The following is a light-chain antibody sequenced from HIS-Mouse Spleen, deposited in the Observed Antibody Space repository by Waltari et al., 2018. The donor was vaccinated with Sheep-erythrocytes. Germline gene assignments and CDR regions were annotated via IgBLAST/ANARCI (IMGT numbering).Light chain of an antibody. V-gene: IGLV1-36*01. CDR1: SSNIANNA. CDR2: YDD. J-gene: IGLJ2*01. Sequence: QSVLTQPPSVSEAPRQRVTTSCSGSSSNIANNAVNWYQQLPGKAPKLLIYYDDLLPSGVSDRFSGSKSGTSASLAISGLQSEDEADYYCAAWDDSLNGVVFGGGTKLTVL. CDR3: AAWDDSLNGVV.